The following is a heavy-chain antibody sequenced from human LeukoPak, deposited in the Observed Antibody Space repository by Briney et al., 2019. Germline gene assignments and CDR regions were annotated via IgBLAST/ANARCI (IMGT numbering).Heavy chain of an antibody. D-gene: IGHD4-23*01. V-gene: IGHV5-51*01. CDR1: GYNFSNCL. J-gene: IGHJ4*02. Sequence: KRGESLKISCEGSGYNFSNCLIGWVRQMPGKGLEWMGIIYPGDSDTRYGPSFQGQVTISADKSISTAYLQWSSLKASDTAMYYCARHGGGGSGGNSGFDYWGQGTLVTVSS. CDR2: IYPGDSDT. CDR3: ARHGGGGSGGNSGFDY.